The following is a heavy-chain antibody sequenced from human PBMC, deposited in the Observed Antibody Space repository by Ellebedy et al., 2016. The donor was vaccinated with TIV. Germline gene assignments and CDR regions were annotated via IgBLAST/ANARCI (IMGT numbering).Heavy chain of an antibody. Sequence: GGSLRLSCAASGFSFSTYSMNWVRQAQGKGLEWVSAISDNGGRTYYADSVKGRFSISRDNSKNTRYLQLNSLRVEDTAVYYCTRDGRGGVSGSYYWGQGTLVTVSA. J-gene: IGHJ4*02. V-gene: IGHV3-23*01. D-gene: IGHD1-26*01. CDR2: ISDNGGRT. CDR1: GFSFSTYS. CDR3: TRDGRGGVSGSYY.